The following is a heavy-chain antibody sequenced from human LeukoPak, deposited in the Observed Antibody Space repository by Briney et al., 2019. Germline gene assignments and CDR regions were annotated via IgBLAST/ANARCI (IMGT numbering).Heavy chain of an antibody. CDR1: GYTFTSYG. J-gene: IGHJ3*02. CDR3: ARAPGYGDYAGDAFDI. CDR2: ISAYNGNT. D-gene: IGHD4-17*01. Sequence: ASVTVSCKASGYTFTSYGISWVRQAPGQGLEWMGWISAYNGNTNYAQKLQGRVTMTTDTSTSTAYMELRSLRSDDTAVYYCARAPGYGDYAGDAFDIWGQGTMVTVSS. V-gene: IGHV1-18*01.